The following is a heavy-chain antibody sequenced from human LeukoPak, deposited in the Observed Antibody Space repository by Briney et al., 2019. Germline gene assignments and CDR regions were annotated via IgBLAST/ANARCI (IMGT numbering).Heavy chain of an antibody. CDR1: GGSISSYY. D-gene: IGHD2-2*02. V-gene: IGHV4-59*01. Sequence: SETLSLTCTVSGGSISSYYWSWIRQPPGKGLEWIGYIYYSGSTNYNPSLKSRVTISVDTSKNQFSLKLSSVTAADTAVYYCARTLIPSLPAAISEYYFDYWGQGTLVTVSS. CDR3: ARTLIPSLPAAISEYYFDY. J-gene: IGHJ4*02. CDR2: IYYSGST.